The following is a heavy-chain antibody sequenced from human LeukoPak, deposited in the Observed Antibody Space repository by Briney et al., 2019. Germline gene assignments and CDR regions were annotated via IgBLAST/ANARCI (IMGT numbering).Heavy chain of an antibody. D-gene: IGHD2-2*01. CDR3: AGGTSTNWPYFDY. Sequence: PGGSLRLSCAGSGVTFSSYAMHWVRQAPGQGLEYVSAISSNGGSTYYANSVKGRFTISRDNSKNTLYLQRGSLRAEDMAVYYCAGGTSTNWPYFDYCGRGALVTVSS. CDR1: GVTFSSYA. CDR2: ISSNGGST. J-gene: IGHJ4*02. V-gene: IGHV3-64*01.